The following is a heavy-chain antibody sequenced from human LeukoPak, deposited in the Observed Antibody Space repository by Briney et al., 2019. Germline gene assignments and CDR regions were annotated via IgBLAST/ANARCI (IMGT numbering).Heavy chain of an antibody. CDR1: GFTFSNYE. CDR2: ISSSGSTI. V-gene: IGHV3-48*03. D-gene: IGHD2-21*01. J-gene: IGHJ4*02. CDR3: ARGYLKRDY. Sequence: PGGSLRLFCAASGFTFSNYEMNWVRQAPGEGLEWVSYISSSGSTIYYADSVKGRFTISRDNAKNSLYLQMNSLRAEDTAVYYCARGYLKRDYWGQGTLVTVSS.